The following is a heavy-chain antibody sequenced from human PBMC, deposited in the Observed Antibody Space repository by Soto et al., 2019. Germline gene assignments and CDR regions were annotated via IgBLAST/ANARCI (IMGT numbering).Heavy chain of an antibody. CDR2: IIPVFGPA. CDR3: GRGGSWAKVDS. V-gene: IGHV1-69*13. CDR1: GGTLKNSA. Sequence: SVEVSCKASGGTLKNSAISWVRQAPGQGLEWMGGIIPVFGPALYTQKFQGRVTITADESTNTAFLDVISLRSEDTAVYYCGRGGSWAKVDSWGPGTLVTVSS. J-gene: IGHJ4*02. D-gene: IGHD6-13*01.